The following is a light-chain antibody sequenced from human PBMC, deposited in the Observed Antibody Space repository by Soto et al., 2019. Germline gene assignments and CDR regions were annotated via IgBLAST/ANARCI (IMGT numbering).Light chain of an antibody. CDR2: KAS. CDR1: QTISSW. V-gene: IGKV1-5*03. CDR3: LQHNSYRWT. J-gene: IGKJ1*01. Sequence: DIQMTQSPSTLSGSVGDRVTIPCRASQTISSWLAWYQQKPGKAPKLLIYKASTLKSGVPSRFSGSGSGTEFTLTISSLQPEDFATYYCLQHNSYRWTFGQGTKVDIK.